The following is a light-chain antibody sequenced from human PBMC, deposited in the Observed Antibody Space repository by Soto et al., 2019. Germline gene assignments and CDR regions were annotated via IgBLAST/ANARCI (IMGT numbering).Light chain of an antibody. CDR2: DAS. V-gene: IGKV3-11*01. J-gene: IGKJ1*01. CDR3: QQYGSSGT. Sequence: EIVLTQSPATLSLSPGERATLSCRASQSVSSYLAWYQQKPGQAPRLLIYDASNRATGIPARFSGSGSGTDFTLTISRLEPEDFAVYYCQQYGSSGTFGQGTKWIS. CDR1: QSVSSY.